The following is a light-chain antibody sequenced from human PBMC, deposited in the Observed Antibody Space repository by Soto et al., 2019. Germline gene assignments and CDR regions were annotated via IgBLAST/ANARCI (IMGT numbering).Light chain of an antibody. CDR1: QSVSSY. CDR3: QQRSNWPLT. J-gene: IGKJ4*01. V-gene: IGKV3-11*01. CDR2: DAS. Sequence: EIVLTQSPATLSLSPGERATLSCRASQSVSSYFAWYQQKPGQAPRLLIYDASNRATGIPDSFSGSESGTDFTLTISSLEPEDFAVYYCQQRSNWPLTFGGGTRVEIK.